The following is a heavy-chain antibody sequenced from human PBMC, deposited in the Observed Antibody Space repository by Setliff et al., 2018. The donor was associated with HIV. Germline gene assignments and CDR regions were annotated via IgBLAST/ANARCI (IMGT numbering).Heavy chain of an antibody. Sequence: ASVKVSCKTSGYAFTDYSIHRVRQAPGQGLEWVGRINPDSRGTNYAQKFQGRVTMTRDTSTSTVYMELSSLRSEDTAVYYCARDPAPSSSASYFQHWGQGTPVTVSS. CDR2: INPDSRGT. V-gene: IGHV1-2*06. CDR3: ARDPAPSSSASYFQH. D-gene: IGHD6-6*01. CDR1: GYAFTDYS. J-gene: IGHJ1*01.